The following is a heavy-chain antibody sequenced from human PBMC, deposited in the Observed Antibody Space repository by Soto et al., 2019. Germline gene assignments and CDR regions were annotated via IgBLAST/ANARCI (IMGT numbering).Heavy chain of an antibody. Sequence: QVQLVQSGAEVKKPGSSVKVSCKASGGTFSSYAISWVRQAPGQGLEWMGGIIPIFGTANYAQKFQGRVTITADESTRTAYMELSSRRSEDTSVYYCARVGSSSVVDYWGQGTLVTVSS. V-gene: IGHV1-69*12. CDR3: ARVGSSSVVDY. CDR1: GGTFSSYA. J-gene: IGHJ4*02. D-gene: IGHD6-6*01. CDR2: IIPIFGTA.